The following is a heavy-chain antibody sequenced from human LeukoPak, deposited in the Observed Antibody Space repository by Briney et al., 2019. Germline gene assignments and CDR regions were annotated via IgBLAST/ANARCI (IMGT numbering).Heavy chain of an antibody. CDR2: ITPIFGTA. J-gene: IGHJ4*02. CDR1: GGTFSSYA. CDR3: ARGAYYDSSGCYNY. D-gene: IGHD3-22*01. V-gene: IGHV1-69*13. Sequence: ASVKVSCKASGGTFSSYAISWVRQAPGQGLEWMGGITPIFGTANYAQKFQGRVTITADESTSTAYMELSSLRSEDTAVYYCARGAYYDSSGCYNYWGQGTLVTVSS.